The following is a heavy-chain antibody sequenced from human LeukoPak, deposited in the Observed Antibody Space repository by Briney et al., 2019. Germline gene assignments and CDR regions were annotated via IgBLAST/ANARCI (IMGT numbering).Heavy chain of an antibody. V-gene: IGHV4-39*01. CDR2: IYSGGST. CDR3: ATSGVLQYMDV. Sequence: PSETLSLTCTVSGGSISSNNYYWGWIRQPPGKGLEWIGAIYSGGSTYYNPSLKSRVTISVDTSKNQFSLNLRSVTAADTAVYFCATSGVLQYMDVWGKGTTATVSS. CDR1: GGSISSNNYY. J-gene: IGHJ6*03. D-gene: IGHD2/OR15-2a*01.